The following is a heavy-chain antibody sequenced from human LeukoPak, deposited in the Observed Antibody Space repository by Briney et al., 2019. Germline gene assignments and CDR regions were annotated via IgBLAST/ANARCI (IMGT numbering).Heavy chain of an antibody. J-gene: IGHJ4*02. V-gene: IGHV3-23*01. CDR1: GFTYSSHA. Sequence: GSLRDSCAATGFTYSSHAMSWVRQAAGKGVGGVSAISGSGGSTYYADSVKGRFTISRNNSKNTLYLQKNSLRAEDTAVYYCAKDSEGFAELLLVTPDYWGQGTLVTVSS. D-gene: IGHD3-10*01. CDR3: AKDSEGFAELLLVTPDY. CDR2: ISGSGGST.